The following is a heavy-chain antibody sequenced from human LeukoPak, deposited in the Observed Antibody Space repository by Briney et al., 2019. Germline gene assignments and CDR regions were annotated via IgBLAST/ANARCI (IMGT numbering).Heavy chain of an antibody. CDR3: ARDVDYYDILTGYYQHFGMDV. Sequence: GRSLRLSCAASGFSFSTYGMLWVRQAPGKGLEWVAIISYDGNNAYYADSAKGRFTISRDNSKNTLYLQMNSLRAEDTAVYYCARDVDYYDILTGYYQHFGMDVWGQGTTVTVSS. CDR2: ISYDGNNA. CDR1: GFSFSTYG. D-gene: IGHD3-9*01. J-gene: IGHJ6*02. V-gene: IGHV3-30*03.